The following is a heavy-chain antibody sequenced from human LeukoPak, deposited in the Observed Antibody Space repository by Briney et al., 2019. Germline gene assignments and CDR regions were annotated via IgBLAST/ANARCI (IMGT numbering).Heavy chain of an antibody. V-gene: IGHV3-21*01. CDR1: GFTFRTYS. Sequence: GGSLRLPCAASGFTFRTYSMNWVRQAPGKGLEWVSFIRSSGDYIYYADSLKGRFTISRDNAKNSLYLQMNSLRAEDTAVYYCVRGNSSWWSYFDYWGQGTLVTVSS. CDR3: VRGNSSWWSYFDY. J-gene: IGHJ4*02. D-gene: IGHD6-13*01. CDR2: IRSSGDYI.